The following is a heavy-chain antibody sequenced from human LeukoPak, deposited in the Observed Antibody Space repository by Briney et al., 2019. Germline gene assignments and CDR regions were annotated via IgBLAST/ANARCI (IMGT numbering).Heavy chain of an antibody. CDR2: ISSSSSYI. D-gene: IGHD3-22*01. J-gene: IGHJ5*02. CDR3: ARVFGSDYYDSSGYYYA. Sequence: GGSLRLSCAASGFTFSSYSMNWVRQAPGKGLEWVSSISSSSSYIYYADSVKGRFTISRDNAKNSLYLQMNSLRAEDTAVYYCARVFGSDYYDSSGYYYAWGQGTLVTVSS. V-gene: IGHV3-21*01. CDR1: GFTFSSYS.